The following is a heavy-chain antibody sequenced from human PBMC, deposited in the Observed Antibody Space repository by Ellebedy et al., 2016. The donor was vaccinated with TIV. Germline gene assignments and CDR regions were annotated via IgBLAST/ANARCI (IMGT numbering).Heavy chain of an antibody. V-gene: IGHV3-23*01. CDR2: VSPTETRT. D-gene: IGHD2-2*01. CDR1: GFTFSSSP. CDR3: AKGRGGGSDSSTPRYYFDY. J-gene: IGHJ4*02. Sequence: PGGSLRLSCAASGFTFSSSPMSCVRQAPGQGLEWVATVSPTETRTYYADSVEGSFIISRDNSKKTLSLQMNSLRVEDTAVYYCAKGRGGGSDSSTPRYYFDYWGLGTLVTVSS.